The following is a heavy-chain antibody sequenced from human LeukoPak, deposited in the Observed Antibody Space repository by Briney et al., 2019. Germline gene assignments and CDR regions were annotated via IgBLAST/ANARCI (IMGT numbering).Heavy chain of an antibody. D-gene: IGHD3-22*01. CDR1: GGTFSSYA. J-gene: IGHJ3*02. CDR3: AREKEGYYDSSGYYLGAFDI. Sequence: SVKVSCKASGGTFSSYAISWVRQAPGQGLEWMGGIIPIFGTADYAQKFQGRVTITADESTSTAYMELSSLRSEDTAVYYCAREKEGYYDSSGYYLGAFDIWGQGTMVTVSS. V-gene: IGHV1-69*01. CDR2: IIPIFGTA.